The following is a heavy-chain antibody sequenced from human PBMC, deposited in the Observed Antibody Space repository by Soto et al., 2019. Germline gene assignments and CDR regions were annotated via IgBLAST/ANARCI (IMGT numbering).Heavy chain of an antibody. CDR1: GFTFDDYA. Sequence: EVQLVESGGGLVQPGRSLRLSCAASGFTFDDYAMHWVRQAPGKGLEWVSGISWNSGSIGYADSVKGRFTISRDNAKKSLYLQMNSRRTKDMALYYCIAAACYHYWGQGTLVTVSS. J-gene: IGHJ4*01. V-gene: IGHV3-9*03. D-gene: IGHD6-13*01. CDR2: ISWNSGSI. CDR3: IAAACYHY.